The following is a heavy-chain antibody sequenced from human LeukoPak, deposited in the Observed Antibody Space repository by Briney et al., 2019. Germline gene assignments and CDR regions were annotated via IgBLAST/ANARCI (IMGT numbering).Heavy chain of an antibody. Sequence: GGSLRLSCAASGFSFSSYWMTWVRQAPGKGLEWVANIKQDGSEKYYVDSVKGRFTISRDNAKNSLYLQMNTLRAEDTAVYYCARAPRDYYAYYYYIDVWGKGTTVTVSS. J-gene: IGHJ6*03. CDR2: IKQDGSEK. D-gene: IGHD3-22*01. CDR1: GFSFSSYW. V-gene: IGHV3-7*01. CDR3: ARAPRDYYAYYYYIDV.